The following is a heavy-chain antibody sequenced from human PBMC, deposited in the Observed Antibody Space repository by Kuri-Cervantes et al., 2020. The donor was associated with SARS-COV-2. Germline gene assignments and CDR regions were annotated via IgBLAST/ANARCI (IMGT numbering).Heavy chain of an antibody. CDR3: AKDKGFGEFFFDY. J-gene: IGHJ4*02. Sequence: GESLKISCTASGFTFNNYAMRWVRQAPGKGLEWVSGISGDGDRADYADSVKGRFTISRDNSKNMLYPQMNSLRAEDTAVYYCAKDKGFGEFFFDYWGQGTLVTVSS. CDR1: GFTFNNYA. CDR2: ISGDGDRA. D-gene: IGHD3-10*01. V-gene: IGHV3-23*01.